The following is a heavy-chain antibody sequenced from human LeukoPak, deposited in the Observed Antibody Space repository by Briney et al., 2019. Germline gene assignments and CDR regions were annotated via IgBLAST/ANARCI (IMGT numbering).Heavy chain of an antibody. CDR2: IYYSGST. CDR1: GGSISSYY. V-gene: IGHV4-59*01. Sequence: SETLSLTCAVSGGSISSYYWSWIRQPPGKGLEWIGYIYYSGSTNYNPSLKSRLTISVDTSKNQFSLKLSSMTAADTAVYYCARLRGNYFPDYWGQGTLVTVSS. CDR3: ARLRGNYFPDY. J-gene: IGHJ4*02. D-gene: IGHD4-11*01.